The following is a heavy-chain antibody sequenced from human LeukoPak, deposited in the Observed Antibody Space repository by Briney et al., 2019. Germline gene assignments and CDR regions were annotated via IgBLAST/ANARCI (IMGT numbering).Heavy chain of an antibody. V-gene: IGHV4-34*01. J-gene: IGHJ4*02. CDR3: AREKSLLWLGESQALDY. CDR2: INHSGST. D-gene: IGHD3-10*01. CDR1: GGSFSGYY. Sequence: SETLSLTCAVYGGSFSGYYWSWIRQPPGKGLEWIGEINHSGSTNYNPSLKSRVTISVDTSKNQFSLKLSSVTAADTAVYYCAREKSLLWLGESQALDYWGQGTLVTVSS.